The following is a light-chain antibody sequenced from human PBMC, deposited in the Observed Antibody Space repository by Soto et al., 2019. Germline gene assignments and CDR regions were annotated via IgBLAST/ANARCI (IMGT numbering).Light chain of an antibody. J-gene: IGKJ4*01. V-gene: IGKV3-15*01. CDR3: HQYNNWPFT. CDR1: QSVTSN. Sequence: EIVVTPSPATLPVYPGERATLSCRASQSVTSNLAWYQQKPGQPPRLLIYATSTRATGIPARFGGSGSGTEFTLTISGLQSEDIAVYYCHQYNNWPFTFGGGTKVEVK. CDR2: ATS.